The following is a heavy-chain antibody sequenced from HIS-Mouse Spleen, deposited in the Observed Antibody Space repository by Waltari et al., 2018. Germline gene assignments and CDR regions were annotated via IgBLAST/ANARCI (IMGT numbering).Heavy chain of an antibody. CDR3: AREIPYSSSWYDWYFDL. CDR1: GGSISSSSYY. J-gene: IGHJ2*01. Sequence: QLQLQESGPGLVKPSETLSLTCTVSGGSISSSSYYWGWIRQPPGKGLEWIGSSYYSGSTTHNPSLKSRVTVSVNTSKNQFSLKLSSVTAADTAVYYCAREIPYSSSWYDWYFDLWGRGTLVTVSS. V-gene: IGHV4-39*07. CDR2: SYYSGST. D-gene: IGHD6-13*01.